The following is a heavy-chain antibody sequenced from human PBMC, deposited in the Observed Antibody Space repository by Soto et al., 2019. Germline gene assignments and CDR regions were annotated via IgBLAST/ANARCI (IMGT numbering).Heavy chain of an antibody. CDR2: IYPGDSDT. V-gene: IGHV5-51*01. CDR1: GYSFTSHW. CDR3: ARSPPLGYYYDSSGYYPLIGFDI. Sequence: GGALKISCKGSGYSFTSHWIGWVRPMPGESLGGMGIIYPGDSDTRYSPSFQGQVTISADKSISTAYLQWSSLKASDTAMYYCARSPPLGYYYDSSGYYPLIGFDIWGQGTMVTVS. J-gene: IGHJ3*02. D-gene: IGHD3-22*01.